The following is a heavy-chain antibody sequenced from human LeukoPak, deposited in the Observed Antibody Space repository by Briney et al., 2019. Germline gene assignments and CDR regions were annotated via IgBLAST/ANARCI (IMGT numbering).Heavy chain of an antibody. J-gene: IGHJ4*02. CDR2: TSYDGSDK. Sequence: TGGSLRLSCAASGFTFRTYTMHWVRLAPGSGLEWVALTSYDGSDKYYADSVKGRFTISRDNSKNTLYLQMNSLRAEDTAVYYCARTAYCGGDCYSHYFDYWGQGTLVTVSS. V-gene: IGHV3-30-3*01. CDR1: GFTFRTYT. CDR3: ARTAYCGGDCYSHYFDY. D-gene: IGHD2-21*02.